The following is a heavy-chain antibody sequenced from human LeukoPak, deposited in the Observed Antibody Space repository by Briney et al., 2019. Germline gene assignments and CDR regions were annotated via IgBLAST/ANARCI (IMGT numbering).Heavy chain of an antibody. V-gene: IGHV3-23*01. Sequence: GGSLRLSCAASGFTFSSYAMSWVRQAPGKGLEWVSAISGSGGSTYYADSVKGRFTISRDNSKNTLYLQMNSLRAEDTAVYYCAKDPGIAVAVGFWFDPWGQGTLVAVSS. D-gene: IGHD6-19*01. CDR3: AKDPGIAVAVGFWFDP. CDR2: ISGSGGST. CDR1: GFTFSSYA. J-gene: IGHJ5*02.